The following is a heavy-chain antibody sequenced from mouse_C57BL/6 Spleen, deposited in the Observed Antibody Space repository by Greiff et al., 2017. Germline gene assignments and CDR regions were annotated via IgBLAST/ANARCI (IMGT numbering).Heavy chain of an antibody. D-gene: IGHD2-4*01. CDR2: INPNNGGT. Sequence: EVPLQQSGPELVKPGASVKIVFKASGYTFTDYHMNWVKQSPGKSLEWIGDINPNNGGTSYNQKFKGKGTLTVDKSSSTAYMELRSLTSVDSAVYACERSDRPYDYVGYYFDYWGQGTTLTVSS. CDR3: ERSDRPYDYVGYYFDY. V-gene: IGHV1-26*01. J-gene: IGHJ2*01. CDR1: GYTFTDYH.